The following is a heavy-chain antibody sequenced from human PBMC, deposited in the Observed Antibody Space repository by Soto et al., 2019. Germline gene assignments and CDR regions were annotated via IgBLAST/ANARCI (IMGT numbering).Heavy chain of an antibody. Sequence: QVQLVQSGAEVKKPGASVKVSCKVSGYTLTELSMHWVRQAPGKGLEWLGGFDPEDGATIYAQKFQGRVTMTEDTFTDTAYMELISLRSEDTAVYYCATDLLLAAAPSSYYYGMDVWGQGTTVTVSS. CDR3: ATDLLLAAAPSSYYYGMDV. J-gene: IGHJ6*02. V-gene: IGHV1-24*01. CDR1: GYTLTELS. D-gene: IGHD6-13*01. CDR2: FDPEDGAT.